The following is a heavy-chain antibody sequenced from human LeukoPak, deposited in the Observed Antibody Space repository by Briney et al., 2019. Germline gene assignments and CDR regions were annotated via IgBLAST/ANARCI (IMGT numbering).Heavy chain of an antibody. CDR3: ATNGGGGRFDDI. CDR2: FSGSGGST. V-gene: IGHV3-23*01. CDR1: GFTFSSYA. D-gene: IGHD1-1*01. J-gene: IGHJ3*02. Sequence: GGSLRLSCAASGFTFSSYAMSWVRQAPGKGLEWVSAFSGSGGSTYYADSVKGRFTISRDNSKNTLYLQMNSLRAEDTAVYYCATNGGGGRFDDIWGQGTMVTVSS.